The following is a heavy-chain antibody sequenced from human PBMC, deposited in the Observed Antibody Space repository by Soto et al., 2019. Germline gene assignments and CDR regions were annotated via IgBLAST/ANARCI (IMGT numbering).Heavy chain of an antibody. J-gene: IGHJ4*02. CDR2: ISGSGDST. CDR1: GFTFSVYA. D-gene: IGHD3-10*01. CDR3: AKALYGGFTY. V-gene: IGHV3-23*01. Sequence: EVRVLESGGGLVQPGGSLRLSCAASGFTFSVYAMRWVRQAPGKGLEWVSGISGSGDSTHYADSVKGRFTVSRDNSKSMLYLQTNSLRAEDTAIYYCAKALYGGFTYWGQGHLVTVSS.